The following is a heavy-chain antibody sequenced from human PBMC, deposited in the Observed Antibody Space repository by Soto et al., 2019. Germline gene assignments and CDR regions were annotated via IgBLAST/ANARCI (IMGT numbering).Heavy chain of an antibody. J-gene: IGHJ6*02. CDR1: GFTFSSYG. D-gene: IGHD6-19*01. CDR2: ISYDGRNK. Sequence: QVQLVESGGGVGQPGRSLRLSCAASGFTFSSYGMHWVRQAPGKGLEWVAVISYDGRNKYYADAVKGRFTISRDNSKNTLYLQMSRLIAEDTAVYYCVKDCSSGWPYFYDMDVWGQGTTVTVSS. V-gene: IGHV3-30*18. CDR3: VKDCSSGWPYFYDMDV.